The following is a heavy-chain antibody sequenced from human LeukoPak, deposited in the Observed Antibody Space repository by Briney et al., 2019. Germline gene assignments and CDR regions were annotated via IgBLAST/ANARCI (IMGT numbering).Heavy chain of an antibody. V-gene: IGHV3-48*04. Sequence: PGGSLRLSCAASGFTFSSYGMSWVRQAPGKGLEWVSYISSSGSTIYYADSVKGRFTISRDNAKNSLYLQMNSLRAEDTAVYYCARDFPWGSSSWYPKDAFDIWGQGTMVTVSS. D-gene: IGHD6-13*01. CDR3: ARDFPWGSSSWYPKDAFDI. J-gene: IGHJ3*02. CDR1: GFTFSSYG. CDR2: ISSSGSTI.